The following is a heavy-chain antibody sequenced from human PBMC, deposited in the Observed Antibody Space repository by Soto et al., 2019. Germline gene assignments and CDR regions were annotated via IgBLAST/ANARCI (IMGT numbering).Heavy chain of an antibody. Sequence: GESLKISCAASGFTFSSYSMNWVRQAPGKGLEWVSSISSSSSYIYYADSVKGRFTISRDNAKNSLYLQMNSLRAEDTAVYYCAGPLRDFWFISTDYWGQGTLVTVSS. CDR1: GFTFSSYS. D-gene: IGHD3-3*01. CDR3: AGPLRDFWFISTDY. CDR2: ISSSSSYI. J-gene: IGHJ4*02. V-gene: IGHV3-21*01.